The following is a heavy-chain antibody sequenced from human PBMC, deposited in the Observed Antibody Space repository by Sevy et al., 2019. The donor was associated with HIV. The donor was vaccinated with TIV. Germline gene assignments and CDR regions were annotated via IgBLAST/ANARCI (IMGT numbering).Heavy chain of an antibody. V-gene: IGHV3-21*01. Sequence: WGSLRLSCAASGFTFSSYAMNWVHQAPGKGLEWVSSINAISSNIYYADSVKGRFTISRDNAENSLYLQMNSVRAEDTAVYYCARDLFSGGNAVYGYWGQGTLVTVSS. CDR2: INAISSNI. D-gene: IGHD2-15*01. J-gene: IGHJ4*02. CDR3: ARDLFSGGNAVYGY. CDR1: GFTFSSYA.